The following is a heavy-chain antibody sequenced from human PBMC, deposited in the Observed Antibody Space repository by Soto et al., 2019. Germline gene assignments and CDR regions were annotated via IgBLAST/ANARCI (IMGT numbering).Heavy chain of an antibody. J-gene: IGHJ6*02. CDR1: GGTFSSYA. CDR3: ARDRKGNYGSGSYPPPYYYYGMDV. Sequence: GASVKVSCKASGGTFSSYAISWVRQAPGQGLEWMGGIIPIFGTANYAQKFQGRVTITADESTSTAYMELSSLRSEDTAVYYCARDRKGNYGSGSYPPPYYYYGMDVWGQGTTVTVSS. D-gene: IGHD3-10*01. V-gene: IGHV1-69*13. CDR2: IIPIFGTA.